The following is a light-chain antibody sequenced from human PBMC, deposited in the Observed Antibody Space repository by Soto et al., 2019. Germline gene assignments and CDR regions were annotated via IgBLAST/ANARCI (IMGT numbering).Light chain of an antibody. CDR3: SSYTSSSTLV. CDR2: DVS. CDR1: SSDVGGYNY. V-gene: IGLV2-14*01. Sequence: QSVLTQPASVSGSPGQSITISCTGTSSDVGGYNYVSWYQQHPGKAPKLMIYDVSNRPSGVSYRFSGSKSGNTASLTISGLQAEDEADYYCSSYTSSSTLVFGTGTKVTVL. J-gene: IGLJ1*01.